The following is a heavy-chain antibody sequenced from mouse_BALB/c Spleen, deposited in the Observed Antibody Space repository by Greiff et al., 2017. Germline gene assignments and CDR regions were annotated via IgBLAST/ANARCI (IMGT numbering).Heavy chain of an antibody. J-gene: IGHJ2*01. CDR1: GYSFTSYW. Sequence: VQLQQSGTVLARPGASVKMSCKASGYSFTSYWMHWVKQRPGQGLEWIGAIYPGNSDTSYNQKFKGKAKLTAVTSASTAYMELSSLTNEDSAVYYCTLYRYDDGGFDYWGQGTTLTVSS. CDR2: IYPGNSDT. V-gene: IGHV1-5*01. D-gene: IGHD2-14*01. CDR3: TLYRYDDGGFDY.